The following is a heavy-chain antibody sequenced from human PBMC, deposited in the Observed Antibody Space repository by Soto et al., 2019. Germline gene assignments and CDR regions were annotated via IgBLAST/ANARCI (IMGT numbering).Heavy chain of an antibody. Sequence: GGSLRLSCAASGFTFSSYAMHWVRQAPGKGLEWVAVISYDGSNKYYADSVKGRFTISRDNSKNTLYLQMNSLRAEDTAVYYCAGDSGLRLGELSSLGYWGQGTLVTVSS. CDR2: ISYDGSNK. D-gene: IGHD3-16*02. V-gene: IGHV3-30-3*01. CDR1: GFTFSSYA. J-gene: IGHJ4*02. CDR3: AGDSGLRLGELSSLGY.